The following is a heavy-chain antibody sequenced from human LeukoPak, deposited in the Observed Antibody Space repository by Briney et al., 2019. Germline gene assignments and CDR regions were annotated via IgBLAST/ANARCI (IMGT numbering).Heavy chain of an antibody. J-gene: IGHJ4*02. CDR1: GASISSGDYY. CDR2: IYYSGST. D-gene: IGHD2-21*02. Sequence: SETLSLTCTVSGASISSGDYYWSWIRQPPGKGLEGIAYIYYSGSTYYNPSLKSRVTISVDTSKNQFSLKLSSVTAADTAVYYCARYVVVTAYFDYWGQGTLVTVSS. V-gene: IGHV4-30-4*01. CDR3: ARYVVVTAYFDY.